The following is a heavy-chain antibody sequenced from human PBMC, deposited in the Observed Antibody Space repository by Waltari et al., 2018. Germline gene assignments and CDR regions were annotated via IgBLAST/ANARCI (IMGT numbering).Heavy chain of an antibody. CDR2: ISSRSKYI. Sequence: DVQLVESGGGLVKPGGSVTLACAAAGFRFSDYALNWVRQGPGKGLEWVSSISSRSKYIYYADSVKGRFTISRDNAKKFLYLEMNALSADDTAVYYCARDNWTPNFYDKSGYFWGQGALVSVSS. V-gene: IGHV3-21*02. CDR1: GFRFSDYA. J-gene: IGHJ4*02. D-gene: IGHD3-22*01. CDR3: ARDNWTPNFYDKSGYF.